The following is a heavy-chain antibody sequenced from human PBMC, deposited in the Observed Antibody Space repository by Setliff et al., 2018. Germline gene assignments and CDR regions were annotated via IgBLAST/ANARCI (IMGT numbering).Heavy chain of an antibody. J-gene: IGHJ3*02. CDR3: ARRPIALAGYRKGAFDI. V-gene: IGHV1-69*06. Sequence: ASVKVSCKASGYTFTNYYMYWLRQAPGQGLEWMGGVIPLLETTKYAQKFQGRVTITADKSTSTGYMELSSLRSEDTAVYFCARRPIALAGYRKGAFDIWGQGTMVTV. CDR2: VIPLLETT. D-gene: IGHD6-19*01. CDR1: GYTFTNYY.